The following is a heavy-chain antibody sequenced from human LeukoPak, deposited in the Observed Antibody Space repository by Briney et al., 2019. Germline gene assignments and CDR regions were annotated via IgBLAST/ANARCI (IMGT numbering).Heavy chain of an antibody. CDR1: GGTFSSYA. D-gene: IGHD3-3*01. V-gene: IGHV1-69*01. Sequence: SVKISCKASGGTFSSYAISWVRQAPGQGLEWRGGIIPIFGTANYAQKFQGRVTITADESTSTAYMELSSLRYEDTAVYYCASGFLTIFGRVTYMDVWGKGTTVTVSS. CDR3: ASGFLTIFGRVTYMDV. CDR2: IIPIFGTA. J-gene: IGHJ6*03.